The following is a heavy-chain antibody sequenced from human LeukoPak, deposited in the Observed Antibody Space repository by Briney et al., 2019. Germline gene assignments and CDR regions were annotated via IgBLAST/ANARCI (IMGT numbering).Heavy chain of an antibody. J-gene: IGHJ5*02. D-gene: IGHD3-16*02. V-gene: IGHV4-59*01. CDR1: GGSISSYY. Sequence: SESLSLTCTVSGGSISSYYWDWIRQPPGKGLEWIGFIYYSGTTNNNPSLKSRVTISVDTSKNQFSLKLSSVTAADTAVYYCARGGSYVWGSYRLKSWFDPWGQGTLVTVSS. CDR2: IYYSGTT. CDR3: ARGGSYVWGSYRLKSWFDP.